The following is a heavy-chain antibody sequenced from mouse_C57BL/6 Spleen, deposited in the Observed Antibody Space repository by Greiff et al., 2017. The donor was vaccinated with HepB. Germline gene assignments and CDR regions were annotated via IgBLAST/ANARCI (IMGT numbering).Heavy chain of an antibody. CDR2: IDPSDSYT. V-gene: IGHV1-50*01. CDR1: GYTFTSYW. J-gene: IGHJ2*01. CDR3: ARLRTTVVAPDD. D-gene: IGHD1-1*01. Sequence: QVQLQQPGAELVKPGASVKLSCKASGYTFTSYWMQWVKQRPGQGLEWIGEIDPSDSYTNYNQKFKGKATLTVDTSSSTAYMQLSSLTSEDSSVYYCARLRTTVVAPDDWGQGTTLTVSS.